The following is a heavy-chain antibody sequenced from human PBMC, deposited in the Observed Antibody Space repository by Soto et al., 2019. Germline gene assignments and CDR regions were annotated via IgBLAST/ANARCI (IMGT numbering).Heavy chain of an antibody. CDR3: AKERTGSNHYYGMDV. J-gene: IGHJ6*02. V-gene: IGHV3-23*01. CDR2: ISGSGTGT. Sequence: GGSLRLSCEGSGFTFSSYALSWVRLRPGRGLEWVAWISGSGTGTNSAGSVKGRFTITRDNSKTTVYLQMNSLTVEDTAVYYCAKERTGSNHYYGMDVWGQGTTVTVSS. D-gene: IGHD1-26*01. CDR1: GFTFSSYA.